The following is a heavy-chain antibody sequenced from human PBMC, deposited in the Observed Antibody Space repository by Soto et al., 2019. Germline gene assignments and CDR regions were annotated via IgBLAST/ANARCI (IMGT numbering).Heavy chain of an antibody. CDR2: IYYTGIT. D-gene: IGHD6-13*01. CDR3: SRKAATGTRYGLDV. V-gene: IGHV4-59*01. CDR1: GGSFSNYH. Sequence: QVQLQESGPGLVKPSETLSLTCTVSGGSFSNYHWTWIRQPPGKGLECIGYIYYTGITSYNPSLKVRLTISVDRSKNQFSLRLSSVTAEDTAVSYCSRKAATGTRYGLDVWGQGTTVTVSS. J-gene: IGHJ6*02.